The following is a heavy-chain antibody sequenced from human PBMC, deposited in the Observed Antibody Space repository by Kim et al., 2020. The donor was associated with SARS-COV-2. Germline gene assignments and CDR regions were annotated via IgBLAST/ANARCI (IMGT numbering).Heavy chain of an antibody. CDR1: GGSISSGGYY. D-gene: IGHD2-21*02. V-gene: IGHV4-31*03. Sequence: SETLSLTCTVSGGSISSGGYYWSWIRQHPGKGLEWIGYIYYSGSTYYNQSVKSRVTISVDTSKNQFSLKLSSVTAADTAVYYCAMDGAGGDVTPAYYGMDVWGQGTTVPGSS. CDR3: AMDGAGGDVTPAYYGMDV. CDR2: IYYSGST. J-gene: IGHJ6*02.